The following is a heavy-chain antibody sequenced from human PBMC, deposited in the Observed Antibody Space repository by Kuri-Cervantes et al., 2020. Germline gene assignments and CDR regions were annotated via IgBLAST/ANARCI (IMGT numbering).Heavy chain of an antibody. Sequence: ASVKVSCKASGYTFTGYYVHWVRQAPGQRLEWMGWINAGNGNTKYSQKFQGRVTITRDTSASTTYMDLSSLRSEDTAVYYCARDQDCTNGICIPDFWGQGTLVTVSS. CDR2: INAGNGNT. J-gene: IGHJ4*02. CDR3: ARDQDCTNGICIPDF. D-gene: IGHD2-8*01. CDR1: GYTFTGYY. V-gene: IGHV1-3*01.